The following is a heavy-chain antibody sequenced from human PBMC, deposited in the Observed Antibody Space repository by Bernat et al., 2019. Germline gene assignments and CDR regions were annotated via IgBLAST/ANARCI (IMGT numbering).Heavy chain of an antibody. V-gene: IGHV3-33*03. D-gene: IGHD4-17*01. CDR3: ARSYADYRVAGGDDALDV. J-gene: IGHJ3*01. CDR2: IWYDGSHK. Sequence: QVQLVESGGGVVQPGRSLRLSCAASGFTFSIYAMHWVRQAPGMGLEWVAVIWYDGSHKFYADSAKGRFTVSRDNSKNTVFLQVNSLRAEDTAVYFCARSYADYRVAGGDDALDVWGHGTMVTVSS. CDR1: GFTFSIYA.